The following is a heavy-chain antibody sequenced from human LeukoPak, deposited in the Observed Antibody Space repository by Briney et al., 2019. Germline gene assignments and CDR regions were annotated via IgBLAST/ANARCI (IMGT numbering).Heavy chain of an antibody. V-gene: IGHV2-5*02. CDR3: AHRWYAGYQGDYFDY. CDR2: IYWDDDK. CDR1: GFSLSTSGVG. D-gene: IGHD2-8*01. J-gene: IGHJ4*02. Sequence: SGPTLVKPTQTLTLTCTFSGFSLSTSGVGVGWIRQPPGKALEWLALIYWDDDKRYSPSLKSRLTITKDTSKNQVVLTMTNMDPVDTATYYCAHRWYAGYQGDYFDYWGQGTLVTVSS.